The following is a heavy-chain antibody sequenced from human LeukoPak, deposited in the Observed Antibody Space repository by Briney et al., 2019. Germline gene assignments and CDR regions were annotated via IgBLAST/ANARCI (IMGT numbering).Heavy chain of an antibody. V-gene: IGHV4-59*01. D-gene: IGHD6-19*01. CDR1: GGSISSYY. Sequence: SETLSLTCTVSGGSISSYYWSWIRQPPGKGLEWIGYIYYSGSTNYNPSLKSRVTISVDTSKNQFSLKLSSVTAADTAVYYCARGYSSGPDYYYMDVWGKGTTVTISS. CDR2: IYYSGST. CDR3: ARGYSSGPDYYYMDV. J-gene: IGHJ6*03.